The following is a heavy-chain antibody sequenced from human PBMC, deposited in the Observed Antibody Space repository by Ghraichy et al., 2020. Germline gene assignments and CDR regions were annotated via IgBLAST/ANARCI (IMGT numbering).Heavy chain of an antibody. D-gene: IGHD3-10*01. V-gene: IGHV4-30-4*01. CDR1: GGSISSGDYY. J-gene: IGHJ3*02. Sequence: SETLSLTCTVSGGSISSGDYYWSWIRQPPGKGLEWIGYIYYSGSTYYNPSLKSRVTISVDTSKNQFSLKLSSVTAADTAVYYCARGVGQLEGVVLLWFGESRADSDAFDIWGQGTMVTVSS. CDR2: IYYSGST. CDR3: ARGVGQLEGVVLLWFGESRADSDAFDI.